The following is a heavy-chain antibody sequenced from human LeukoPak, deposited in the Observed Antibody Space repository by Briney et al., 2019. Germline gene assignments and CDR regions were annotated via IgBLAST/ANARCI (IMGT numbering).Heavy chain of an antibody. V-gene: IGHV3-23*01. Sequence: GGSLRLSCAASGFTFSSYAMSWVRQAPGKGLEWVSTLSGSGGNTYYADSVKGRVTISRDNSKNTLYLQMNSLRAEDTAVYYCAKVWYRSYYDILTGYYSDYWGQGTLVTVSS. CDR1: GFTFSSYA. J-gene: IGHJ4*02. CDR2: LSGSGGNT. CDR3: AKVWYRSYYDILTGYYSDY. D-gene: IGHD3-9*01.